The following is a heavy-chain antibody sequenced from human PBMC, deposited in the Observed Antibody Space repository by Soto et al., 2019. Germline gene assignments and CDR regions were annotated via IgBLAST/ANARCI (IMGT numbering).Heavy chain of an antibody. CDR2: IIPIFGTA. V-gene: IGHV1-69*13. J-gene: IGHJ4*02. Sequence: SVKVSCKASGGTFSSYAISWVRQAPGQGLEWMGGIIPIFGTASYAQKFQGRVTITADESTSAAYMELSSLRSDDTAVYYCAARRYCSGGTRPDYFDYWGPGTLVTVSS. CDR1: GGTFSSYA. CDR3: AARRYCSGGTRPDYFDY. D-gene: IGHD2-15*01.